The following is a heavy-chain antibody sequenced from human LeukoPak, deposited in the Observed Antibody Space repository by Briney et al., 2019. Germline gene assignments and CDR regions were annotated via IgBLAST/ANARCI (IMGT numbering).Heavy chain of an antibody. CDR2: ISSSRSYI. CDR3: AREIVVVPAANIAGDAFDI. Sequence: PGGSLRLSCAASGFTFSSYSMNWVRQAPGKGLEWVSSISSSRSYIYYADSVKGRFTISRDNAKNSLYLQMSSLRAEDTAVYYCAREIVVVPAANIAGDAFDIWGQGTMVTVSS. J-gene: IGHJ3*02. CDR1: GFTFSSYS. D-gene: IGHD2-2*01. V-gene: IGHV3-21*01.